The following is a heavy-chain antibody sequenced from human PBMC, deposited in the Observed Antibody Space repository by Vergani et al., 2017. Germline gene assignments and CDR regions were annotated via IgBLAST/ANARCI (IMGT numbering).Heavy chain of an antibody. CDR2: ISAYNGNT. CDR3: ARGSRDGYKLKSHWYYYYYYMDV. Sequence: QVQLVESGAEVKKPGASVKVSCKASGYTFTSYGISWVRPAPGQGLEWMGWISAYNGNTNYAQKLQGRVTMTTDTSTSTAYMELRSLRSDDTAVYYCARGSRDGYKLKSHWYYYYYYMDVWGKGTTVTVSS. D-gene: IGHD5-24*01. V-gene: IGHV1-18*01. CDR1: GYTFTSYG. J-gene: IGHJ6*03.